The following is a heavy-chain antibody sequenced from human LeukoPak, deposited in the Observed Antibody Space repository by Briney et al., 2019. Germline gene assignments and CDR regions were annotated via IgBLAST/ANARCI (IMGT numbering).Heavy chain of an antibody. J-gene: IGHJ4*02. CDR2: INPTGGTT. CDR3: ARVDGSPDY. D-gene: IGHD2-15*01. V-gene: IGHV1-46*01. Sequence: ASVKVSCKASGYTFTNYYMHWVRQAPGQGLEWMGVINPTGGTTTYAQKFQGRVTMTRDTSTRTVYMEVSSLRSEDTAVYYCARVDGSPDYWGQGTLVTVSS. CDR1: GYTFTNYY.